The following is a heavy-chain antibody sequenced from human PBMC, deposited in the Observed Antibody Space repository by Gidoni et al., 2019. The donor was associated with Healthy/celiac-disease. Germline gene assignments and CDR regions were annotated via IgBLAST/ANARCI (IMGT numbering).Heavy chain of an antibody. CDR3: AKDRGDGYKISNAFDI. Sequence: QVQLVESGGGVVQPGRSLRLSCAASGFTFCRYGMHWVRQAPGKGLEWVAVISYDGSNKYYADSVKGRFTISRDNSKNTLYLQMNSLRAEDTAVYYCAKDRGDGYKISNAFDIWGQGTMVTVSS. J-gene: IGHJ3*02. CDR2: ISYDGSNK. D-gene: IGHD3-10*01. CDR1: GFTFCRYG. V-gene: IGHV3-30*18.